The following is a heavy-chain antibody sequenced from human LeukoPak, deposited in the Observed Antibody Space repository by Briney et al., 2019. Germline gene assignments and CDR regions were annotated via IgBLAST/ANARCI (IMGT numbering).Heavy chain of an antibody. V-gene: IGHV4-4*07. J-gene: IGHJ5*02. CDR3: ARDIGYCTSANCYGRFNWFDP. D-gene: IGHD2-2*01. CDR1: GGSISGYY. Sequence: TSETLSLTCTVSGGSISGYYWSWIRHPAGKGLEWIGRVYASGSTHYNPSVKSRVTMSVDASRNQFSLTLSSVTAADTPVYFCARDIGYCTSANCYGRFNWFDPWGQGTLATVSS. CDR2: VYASGST.